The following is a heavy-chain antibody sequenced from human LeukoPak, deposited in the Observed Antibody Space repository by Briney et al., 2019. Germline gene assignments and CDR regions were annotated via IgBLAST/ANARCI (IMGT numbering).Heavy chain of an antibody. CDR1: GGTFSSYA. CDR2: IIPILGIA. CDR3: ARSELYGSGSYADY. V-gene: IGHV1-69*10. D-gene: IGHD3-10*01. Sequence: SVKVSCKASGGTFSSYAISWVRQAPGQGLEWMGGIIPILGIANYAQKFQGRVTITADKSTSTAYMELSSLRSEDTAVYYCARSELYGSGSYADYWGQGTLVTVSS. J-gene: IGHJ4*02.